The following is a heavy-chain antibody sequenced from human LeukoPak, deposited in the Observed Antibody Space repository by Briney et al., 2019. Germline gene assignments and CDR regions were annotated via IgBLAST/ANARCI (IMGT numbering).Heavy chain of an antibody. CDR1: GGTFSTYA. J-gene: IGHJ4*02. Sequence: SVKVSCKASGGTFSTYAISWVRQAPGQGPEWMGGIIPIFGTANYVQKFQGRVTIIADESMSTAQMELSSLRSEDTAVYYCTREPHRDFWSGLIFDYWGQGLLVTVSS. CDR3: TREPHRDFWSGLIFDY. CDR2: IIPIFGTA. V-gene: IGHV1-69*01. D-gene: IGHD3-3*01.